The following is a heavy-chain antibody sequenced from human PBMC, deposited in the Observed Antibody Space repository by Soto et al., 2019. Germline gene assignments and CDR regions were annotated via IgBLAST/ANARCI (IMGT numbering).Heavy chain of an antibody. CDR2: INPDGSAK. V-gene: IGHV3-7*01. J-gene: IGHJ4*02. D-gene: IGHD3-3*02. CDR3: ARGTF. CDR1: GFTFSDQW. Sequence: EVQMVASGGGVVQPGGSLRLSCAASGFTFSDQWMSWVRQAPGKGLEWVANINPDGSAKSHVDSVEGRFTISRDNAKNSLYLQMNTLRVEDTAVYYCARGTFWGQGTLVTGSS.